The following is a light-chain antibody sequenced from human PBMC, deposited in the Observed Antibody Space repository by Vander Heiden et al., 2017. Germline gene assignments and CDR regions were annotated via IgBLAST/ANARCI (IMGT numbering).Light chain of an antibody. J-gene: IGKJ3*01. CDR1: QDISNY. CDR3: QQYDKLPLRTSFT. V-gene: IGKV1-33*01. CDR2: DAS. Sequence: DIQMTQSPSSLSASVGDRVTITCQASQDISNYLNWYQQKPGKAPKRLIYDASNLETGVPSRFSGSGYGKDFTFTISSLHPEEMATYYCQQYDKLPLRTSFTFGHGTKVDIK.